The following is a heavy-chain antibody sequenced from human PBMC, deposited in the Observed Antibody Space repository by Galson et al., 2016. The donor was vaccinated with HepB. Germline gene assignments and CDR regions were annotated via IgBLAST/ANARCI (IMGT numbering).Heavy chain of an antibody. V-gene: IGHV3-21*01. D-gene: IGHD4/OR15-4a*01. CDR1: GFMFNFFT. CDR2: ISHTGSNK. J-gene: IGHJ4*02. CDR3: ARVSNRESLFGRTMAGVGPPAF. Sequence: SLRLSCAASGFMFNFFTMVWVRQAPGQGLEWVASISHTGSNKYYADSVMGRFTISRDNTQGSVYLKMRSLRADDTGVYFCARVSNRESLFGRTMAGVGPPAFWGQGTLVSVSS.